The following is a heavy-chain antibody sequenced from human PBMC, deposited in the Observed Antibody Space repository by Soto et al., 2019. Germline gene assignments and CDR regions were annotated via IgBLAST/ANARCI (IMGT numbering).Heavy chain of an antibody. CDR2: IYYSGST. J-gene: IGHJ4*02. Sequence: QLQLQESGPGLVKPSETLSLTCTVSGGSISSSSYYWGWIRQPPGKGLEWIGSIYYSGSTYYNPSLKSRVTISVDTSKNQFSLKLSSVTAADTAVYYCARLVWFGELQYYFDYWGQGTLVTVSS. CDR3: ARLVWFGELQYYFDY. CDR1: GGSISSSSYY. D-gene: IGHD3-10*01. V-gene: IGHV4-39*01.